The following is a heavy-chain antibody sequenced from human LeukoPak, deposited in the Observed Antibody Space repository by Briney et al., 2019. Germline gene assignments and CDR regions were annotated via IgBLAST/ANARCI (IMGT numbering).Heavy chain of an antibody. CDR1: GGSVSSTNW. D-gene: IGHD6-25*01. Sequence: PSETLSLTCGVSGGSVSSTNWWTWIRQPPGKGLEWIGEVHLDGRTNFNPSLKSRLTMSVDLSENHVSRKLTSVTAADTAVYYCAREGGFYRPLDYSGQGTLVTVSS. V-gene: IGHV4-4*02. CDR2: VHLDGRT. CDR3: AREGGFYRPLDY. J-gene: IGHJ4*02.